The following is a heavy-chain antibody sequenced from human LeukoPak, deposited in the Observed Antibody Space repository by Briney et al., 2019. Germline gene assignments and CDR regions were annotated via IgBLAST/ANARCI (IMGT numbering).Heavy chain of an antibody. J-gene: IGHJ4*02. V-gene: IGHV3-53*01. CDR3: ASGNSGYFYADY. CDR2: TFSGGST. CDR1: GSTVNSNF. Sequence: GGSLRLSCAASGSTVNSNFMNWVRQAPGKGLEWVSVTFSGGSTYYADSVKGRFTIPRDNSKNTLYLQMNSLRAEDTAVYYCASGNSGYFYADYWGQGALVTVSS. D-gene: IGHD3-22*01.